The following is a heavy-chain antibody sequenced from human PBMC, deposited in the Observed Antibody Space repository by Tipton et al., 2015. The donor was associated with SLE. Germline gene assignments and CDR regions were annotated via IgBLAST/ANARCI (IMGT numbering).Heavy chain of an antibody. CDR3: ARAPGYGDYQRYYYYGLDV. D-gene: IGHD4-17*01. V-gene: IGHV1-18*01. Sequence: QVQLVQSGAEVKMPGASLKVSCKASGYTFSSYGIIWVRQAPGQGLEYMGWISAYSANTNSPQKFQGRITMTTDTSTSTAYMELRSLRPDDTAVYYCARAPGYGDYQRYYYYGLDVWGQGTTVTVSS. CDR1: GYTFSSYG. J-gene: IGHJ6*02. CDR2: ISAYSANT.